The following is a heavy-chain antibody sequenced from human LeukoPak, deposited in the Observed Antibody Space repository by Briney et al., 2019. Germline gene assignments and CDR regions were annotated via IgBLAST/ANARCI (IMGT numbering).Heavy chain of an antibody. CDR3: ARGFPRYSSGWYSRFGAFDI. D-gene: IGHD6-19*01. CDR1: GGSISSSNW. Sequence: SGTLSLTCAVSGGSISSSNWWSWVRPPPGKGLEGIGEIYHSGSTNYNPSLKSRVTISVDKSKNQFSLKLSSVTAADTAVYYCARGFPRYSSGWYSRFGAFDIWGQGTMVTVSS. J-gene: IGHJ3*02. V-gene: IGHV4-4*02. CDR2: IYHSGST.